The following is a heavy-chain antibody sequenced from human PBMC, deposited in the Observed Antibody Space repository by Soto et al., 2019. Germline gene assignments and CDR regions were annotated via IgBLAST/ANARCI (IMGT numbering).Heavy chain of an antibody. J-gene: IGHJ3*02. Sequence: GGSLRLSCAASGFTFSSYSMNWVRQAPGKGLEWVSSISSSSSYIYYADSVKGRFTISSDNAKNSLYLQMNSLRAEDTAVYYCARVGGGYQLLHAFDIWGQGTMVTVSS. D-gene: IGHD2-2*01. CDR1: GFTFSSYS. V-gene: IGHV3-21*01. CDR3: ARVGGGYQLLHAFDI. CDR2: ISSSSSYI.